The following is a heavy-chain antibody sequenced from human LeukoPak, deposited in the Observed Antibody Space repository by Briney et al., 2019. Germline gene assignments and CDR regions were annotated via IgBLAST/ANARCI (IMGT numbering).Heavy chain of an antibody. CDR2: ISANGGST. CDR1: GFTFSRYA. CDR3: AKGDSN. J-gene: IGHJ4*02. D-gene: IGHD6-13*01. Sequence: PGGSLRLSCAASGFTFSRYAIHWVRQAPGKGLEYVSAISANGGSTYYADSVRGRFTISRDNSKNTVYLQVGSLRPEDMAVYYCAKGDSNWGQGTLVTVSS. V-gene: IGHV3-64*02.